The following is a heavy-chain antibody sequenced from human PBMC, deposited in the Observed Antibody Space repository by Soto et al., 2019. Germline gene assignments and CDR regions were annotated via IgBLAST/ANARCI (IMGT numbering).Heavy chain of an antibody. V-gene: IGHV4-39*01. CDR2: IYYSGST. CDR3: ARHPGQLEVYGDYAYFDY. J-gene: IGHJ4*02. D-gene: IGHD4-17*01. Sequence: SETLSLTCTVSGGSISSSSYYWGWIRQPPGKGLEWIGSIYYSGSTYYNPSLKSRVTISVDTSKNQFSLKLSSVTAADTAVYYCARHPGQLEVYGDYAYFDYWGQGTLVTVSS. CDR1: GGSISSSSYY.